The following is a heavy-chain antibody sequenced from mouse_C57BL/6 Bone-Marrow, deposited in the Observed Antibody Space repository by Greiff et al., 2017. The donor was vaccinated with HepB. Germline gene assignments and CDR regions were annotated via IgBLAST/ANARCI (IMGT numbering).Heavy chain of an antibody. D-gene: IGHD2-4*01. Sequence: QVHVKQSGPGLVQPSQSLSITCTVSGFSLTSYGVHWVRQSPGKGLEWLGVICSGGSTDYNEAFIYSLSISNDNSKSHVFFKMNSLQTDDKAIYYCAIYYDYPWYFDVWGTGPTVTVSS. CDR1: GFSLTSYG. CDR3: AIYYDYPWYFDV. J-gene: IGHJ1*03. CDR2: ICSGGST. V-gene: IGHV2-2*01.